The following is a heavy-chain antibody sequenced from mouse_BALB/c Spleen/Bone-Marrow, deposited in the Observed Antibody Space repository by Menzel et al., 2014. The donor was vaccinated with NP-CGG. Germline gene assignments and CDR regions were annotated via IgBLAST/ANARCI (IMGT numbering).Heavy chain of an antibody. Sequence: VQLQQPGPELVKPGASVKISCKASGYSFTGYFMNWVMQSHGKSFEWIGRINPYNGDTFYNQKFKGKATLTVDKSSSTAHMELRSLASEDSAVYYCARDYYDYYFDYWGQGTTLTVSS. CDR3: ARDYYDYYFDY. J-gene: IGHJ2*01. CDR1: GYSFTGYF. V-gene: IGHV1-20*02. CDR2: INPYNGDT. D-gene: IGHD2-4*01.